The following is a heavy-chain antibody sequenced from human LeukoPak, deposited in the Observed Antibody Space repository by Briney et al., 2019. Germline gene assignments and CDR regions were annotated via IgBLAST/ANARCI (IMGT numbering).Heavy chain of an antibody. V-gene: IGHV1-2*02. CDR3: ARVRDDDYYYGMDV. CDR1: RYTLTRYQ. D-gene: IGHD3-10*01. Sequence: AAVQVSCKASRYTLTRYQMHWLRPAPGHRLEWMGWSNPNRCEKKKAQKLQGRVTTTRDTAISTADEEPSRVRSDDTALYYCARVRDDDYYYGMDVWGQGTTVTVSS. J-gene: IGHJ6*02. CDR2: SNPNRCEK.